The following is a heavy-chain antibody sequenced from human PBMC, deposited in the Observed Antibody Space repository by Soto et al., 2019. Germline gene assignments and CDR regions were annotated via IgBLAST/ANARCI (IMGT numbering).Heavy chain of an antibody. CDR3: TTDVYLGVGYKYGFHY. J-gene: IGHJ4*02. V-gene: IGHV3-9*01. CDR1: GFTFDDYA. CDR2: ISWNSGNI. Sequence: GGSLRLSCAASGFTFDDYAMHWVRQAPGKGLEWVSGISWNSGNIVYADSVKGRFTISRDNAKNSLYLQMNSLRTEDTALYYCTTDVYLGVGYKYGFHYWGQGT. D-gene: IGHD5-18*01.